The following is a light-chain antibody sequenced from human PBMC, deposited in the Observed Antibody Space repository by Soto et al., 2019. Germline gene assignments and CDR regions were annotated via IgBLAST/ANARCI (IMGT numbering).Light chain of an antibody. Sequence: QSVLTQPPSASGTPGQRVTISWSGSSSNIGSNYVYWYQQLPGTAPKLLIYSNNQRPSGVPDRFSGSKSGTSASLAISGLRSEDEAEYYCAACDDSLSGRKVFGTGTKLTVL. CDR2: SNN. J-gene: IGLJ1*01. V-gene: IGLV1-47*02. CDR3: AACDDSLSGRKV. CDR1: SSNIGSNY.